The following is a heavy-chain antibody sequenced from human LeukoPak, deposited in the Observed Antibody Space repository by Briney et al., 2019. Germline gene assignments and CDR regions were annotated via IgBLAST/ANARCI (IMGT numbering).Heavy chain of an antibody. J-gene: IGHJ4*02. CDR2: INPDGSAT. V-gene: IGHV3-74*01. D-gene: IGHD6-19*01. CDR3: ARGSGNYYFDY. Sequence: PGGSLRLSCAASRFTFSSYWIHWVRQAPGKGLMWVSRINPDGSATSSADSVKGRFTISRDNAKNTVYLQMNSLRAEDTAVYYCARGSGNYYFDYWGQGTLVTVSS. CDR1: RFTFSSYW.